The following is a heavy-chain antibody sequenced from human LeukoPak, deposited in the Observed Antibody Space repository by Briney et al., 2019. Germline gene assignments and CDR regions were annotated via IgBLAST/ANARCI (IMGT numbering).Heavy chain of an antibody. J-gene: IGHJ6*02. V-gene: IGHV3-48*03. CDR3: AKAMVRGNYYYYGTDV. CDR2: ISSSGSTI. D-gene: IGHD3-10*01. CDR1: GFTFSSYE. Sequence: PGGSLRLSCAASGFTFSSYEMNWVRQAPGKGLEWVSYISSSGSTIYYADSVKGRFTISRDNAKNSLYLQMNSLRAEDTAVYYCAKAMVRGNYYYYGTDVWGQGTTVTVSS.